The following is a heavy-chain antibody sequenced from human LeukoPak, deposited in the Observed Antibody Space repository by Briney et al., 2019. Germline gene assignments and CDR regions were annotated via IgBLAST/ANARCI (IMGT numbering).Heavy chain of an antibody. CDR3: AKVVRGLEWLPIDY. CDR1: GFTFSSYE. Sequence: GGSLRLSCAASGFTFSSYEMNWVRQAPGKGLEWVSYISSSGSSIYYADSVKGRFTISRDNAKNSLYLQMNSLRAEDTAVYYCAKVVRGLEWLPIDYWGQGTLVTVSS. CDR2: ISSSGSSI. D-gene: IGHD3-3*01. J-gene: IGHJ4*02. V-gene: IGHV3-48*03.